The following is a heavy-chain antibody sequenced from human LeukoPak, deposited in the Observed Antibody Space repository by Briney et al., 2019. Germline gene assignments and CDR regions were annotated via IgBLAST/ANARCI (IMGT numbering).Heavy chain of an antibody. CDR2: MYTNGES. V-gene: IGHV4-4*07. CDR1: RGSINNQY. J-gene: IGHJ4*02. D-gene: IGHD3-16*01. CDR3: ARGYYGGAVDS. Sequence: SQTLSLTCTVSRGSINNQYWSWIRQPAGKGLEWIGRMYTNGESDYNPSLKSRVAMSVDTSKSQFSLKLNSMTAADTALYYCARGYYGGAVDSWGQGILVIVSS.